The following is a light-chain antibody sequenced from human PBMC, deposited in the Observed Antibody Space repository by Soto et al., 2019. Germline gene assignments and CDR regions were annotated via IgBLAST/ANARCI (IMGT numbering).Light chain of an antibody. CDR2: AAS. J-gene: IGKJ3*01. CDR1: QGIRNS. V-gene: IGKV1-27*01. CDR3: QKYDSAPFT. Sequence: DLQMTQSPSSLSASVGDRVTITCRASQGIRNSLAWYQQKPRKVPKLLIYAASTLRSGVPYRFSGSGSGTDFTLSISSLQPEDVATYYCQKYDSAPFTLGPGTTVDIK.